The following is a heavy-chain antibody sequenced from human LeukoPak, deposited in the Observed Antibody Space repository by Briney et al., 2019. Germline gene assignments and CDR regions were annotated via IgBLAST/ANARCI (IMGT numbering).Heavy chain of an antibody. D-gene: IGHD1/OR15-1a*01. CDR1: GFTFSSYE. V-gene: IGHV3-48*03. CDR3: ARGGRRTSNWFDP. J-gene: IGHJ5*02. CDR2: ISSSGSTI. Sequence: QRWGSLRLSCAASGFTFSSYEMNWVRQAPGKGLEWVSYISSSGSTIYYADSVKGRFTISRDNTKNSLYLQMNSLRAEDTAVYYCARGGRRTSNWFDPWGQGTLVTVSS.